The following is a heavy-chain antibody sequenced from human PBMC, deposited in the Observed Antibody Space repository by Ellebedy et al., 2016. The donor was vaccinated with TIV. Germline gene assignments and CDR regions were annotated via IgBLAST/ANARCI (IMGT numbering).Heavy chain of an antibody. Sequence: GESLKISCATSGFTFRAYAMTWLRQAPGKGLEWVSSISGSVQSTYYADSVKGRFTVARDNSKNTLHLQMSSLRVEDTAVYYCAKELSQSLGAGEYWGQGTLVTVSS. J-gene: IGHJ4*02. D-gene: IGHD3-16*01. V-gene: IGHV3-23*01. CDR1: GFTFRAYA. CDR2: ISGSVQST. CDR3: AKELSQSLGAGEY.